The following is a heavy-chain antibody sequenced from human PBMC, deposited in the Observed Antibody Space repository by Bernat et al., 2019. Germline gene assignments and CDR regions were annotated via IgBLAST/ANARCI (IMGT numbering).Heavy chain of an antibody. V-gene: IGHV5-51*01. CDR3: ARHVRDGSVPDYYYYYMDV. CDR1: EYSFTSYW. CDR2: IYPGDSDT. Sequence: EVQLVQSGAEVKKPGESLKISCKGSEYSFTSYWIGWVRQMPGKGLEWMGIIYPGDSDTRYSPSFQGQVTISADKSISTAYLQWSSLKASDTAMYYCARHVRDGSVPDYYYYYMDVWGKGTTVTGSS. D-gene: IGHD3-10*01. J-gene: IGHJ6*03.